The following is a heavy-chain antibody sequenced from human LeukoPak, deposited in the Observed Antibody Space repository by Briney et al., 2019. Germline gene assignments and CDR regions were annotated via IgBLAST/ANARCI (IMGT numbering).Heavy chain of an antibody. Sequence: PGGSLRLSCAASGFIFDDYGISWVRQAPGKGLEWVSGINWNGGSTGYADSVKGRFTISRDNAKNSLYLQMNSLRAEDTAFYYCARDSYYGILTGFDPWGQGTLVTVSS. D-gene: IGHD3-9*01. CDR1: GFIFDDYG. CDR3: ARDSYYGILTGFDP. CDR2: INWNGGST. V-gene: IGHV3-20*04. J-gene: IGHJ5*02.